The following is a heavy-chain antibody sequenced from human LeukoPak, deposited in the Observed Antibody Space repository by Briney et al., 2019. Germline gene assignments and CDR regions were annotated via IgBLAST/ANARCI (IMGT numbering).Heavy chain of an antibody. V-gene: IGHV4-4*02. D-gene: IGHD6-19*01. CDR1: GGSISSSNW. CDR2: IYHSGST. J-gene: IGHJ6*02. CDR3: ARSGSGWYNYYYGMDV. Sequence: SETLSLTCAVSGGSISSSNWWSWVRQPPGKGLEWIGEIYHSGSTNYNPSLKSRVTISVDKSKNQFSLKLSSVTAADTAVYYCARSGSGWYNYYYGMDVWGQGTTVTVSS.